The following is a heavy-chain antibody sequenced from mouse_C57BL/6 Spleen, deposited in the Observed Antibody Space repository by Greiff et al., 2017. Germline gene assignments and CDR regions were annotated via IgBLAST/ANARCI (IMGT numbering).Heavy chain of an antibody. V-gene: IGHV5-4*01. D-gene: IGHD1-1*01. Sequence: EVKLMESGGGLVKPGGSLKLSCAASGFTFSSYAMSWVRQTPEKRLEWVATISDGGSYTYYPDNVKGRFTISRDNAKNNLYLQMSHLKSEDTAMYYCAREGTTRYYYAMDYWGQGTSGTVSS. CDR2: ISDGGSYT. CDR1: GFTFSSYA. CDR3: AREGTTRYYYAMDY. J-gene: IGHJ4*01.